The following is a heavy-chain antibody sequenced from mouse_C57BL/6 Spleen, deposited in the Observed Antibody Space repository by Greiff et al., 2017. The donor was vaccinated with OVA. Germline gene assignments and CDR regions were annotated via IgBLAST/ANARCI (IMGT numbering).Heavy chain of an antibody. V-gene: IGHV1-47*01. CDR2: LHPYNDDT. J-gene: IGHJ4*01. D-gene: IGHD1-1*01. CDR1: GYTFTTYH. Sequence: QVQLQQSGAELVKPGASVKLSCTASGYTFTTYHIEWMKQNPEKSLEWIGNLHPYNDDTKYYEKFKGKATLTVDKSSSTVYLELSRVKSDDSAVNYCARETIARVGEGDVGAMDYWGQGTSVTVSS. CDR3: ARETIARVGEGDVGAMDY.